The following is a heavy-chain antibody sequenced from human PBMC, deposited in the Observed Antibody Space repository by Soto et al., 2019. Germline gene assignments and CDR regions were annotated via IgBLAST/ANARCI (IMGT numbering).Heavy chain of an antibody. Sequence: QVQLVQSWAEVKKPGASVKVSCKASGYTFTSYDINWVRQATGQGLEWMGWMNPNSGNTGYAQKFQGRVTMTRNTSISTAYMELSSLRSEDTAVYYCAKNYGDLDYFDYWGQGTLVTVSS. D-gene: IGHD4-17*01. CDR1: GYTFTSYD. J-gene: IGHJ4*02. CDR2: MNPNSGNT. V-gene: IGHV1-8*01. CDR3: AKNYGDLDYFDY.